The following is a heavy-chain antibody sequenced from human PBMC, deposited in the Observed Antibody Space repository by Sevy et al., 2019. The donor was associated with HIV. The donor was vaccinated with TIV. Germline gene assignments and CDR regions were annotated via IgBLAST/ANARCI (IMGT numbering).Heavy chain of an antibody. CDR2: ISAYNGNR. Sequence: ASVKVSCKASGYTFSNSGISWVRQAPGQGLEWMGWISAYNGNRYFAQKFQGRVTMTTDTSSNTAHLELTGLRSDETAVYYCARGGVAVTSGPLTSFDIWGQGTMVTVSS. V-gene: IGHV1-18*01. J-gene: IGHJ3*02. CDR1: GYTFSNSG. D-gene: IGHD6-19*01. CDR3: ARGGVAVTSGPLTSFDI.